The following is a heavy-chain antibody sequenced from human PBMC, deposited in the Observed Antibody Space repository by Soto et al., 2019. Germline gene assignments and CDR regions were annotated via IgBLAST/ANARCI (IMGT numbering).Heavy chain of an antibody. V-gene: IGHV6-1*01. CDR1: GDSVSSNSAA. Sequence: SQTLSLTCAISGDSVSSNSAAWNWIRQSPSRGLEWLGRTYYRSKWYNDYAVSVKSRITINPDTSKKQFSLQLNSVTPEDTAVYYCARVGVAAAGTAYYYYGMDVWGQGTTVTVSS. D-gene: IGHD6-13*01. CDR2: TYYRSKWYN. J-gene: IGHJ6*02. CDR3: ARVGVAAAGTAYYYYGMDV.